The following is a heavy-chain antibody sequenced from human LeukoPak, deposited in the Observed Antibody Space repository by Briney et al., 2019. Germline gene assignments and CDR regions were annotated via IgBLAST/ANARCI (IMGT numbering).Heavy chain of an antibody. V-gene: IGHV3-23*01. CDR1: GFTFSSYA. CDR3: AKDHDYGGNTGLPGY. D-gene: IGHD4-23*01. J-gene: IGHJ4*02. CDR2: ISGSGGST. Sequence: PGGSLRLSCAASGFTFSSYAMRWVRQAPGKGLEWVSAISGSGGSTYYADSVKGRFTISRDNSKNTLYLQMNSLRAEDTTVYYCAKDHDYGGNTGLPGYWGQGTLVTVSS.